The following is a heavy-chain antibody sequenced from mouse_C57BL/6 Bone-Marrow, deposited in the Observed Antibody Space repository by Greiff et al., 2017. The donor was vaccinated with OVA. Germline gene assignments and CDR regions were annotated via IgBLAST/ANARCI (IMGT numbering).Heavy chain of an antibody. CDR3: AREGELRLRKVFDY. J-gene: IGHJ2*01. D-gene: IGHD3-2*02. CDR2: ISDGGSYT. V-gene: IGHV5-4*01. CDR1: GFTFSSYA. Sequence: EVKLMESGGGLVKPGGSLKLSCAASGFTFSSYAMSWVRQTPEKRLEWVATISDGGSYTYYPDNVKGRFTISRDNAKNNLYLQMSHLKSEDTAMYYCAREGELRLRKVFDYWGQGTTLTVSS.